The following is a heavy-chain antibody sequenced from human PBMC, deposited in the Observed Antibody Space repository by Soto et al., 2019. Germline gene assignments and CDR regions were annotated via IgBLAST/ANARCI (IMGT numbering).Heavy chain of an antibody. V-gene: IGHV6-1*01. CDR1: GDSVSSDITS. CDR3: ARGNALDV. D-gene: IGHD3-10*01. Sequence: QGQLQQSGPGLVKPSQTLSLTCAISGDSVSSDITSWNWIRQSPSRGLEWLGRTYYRSKWFHDYAASVKSRITINPDTSKNQFSLELNSMTPVDTAVYYCARGNALDVCGQGTVVTVSS. CDR2: TYYRSKWFH. J-gene: IGHJ3*01.